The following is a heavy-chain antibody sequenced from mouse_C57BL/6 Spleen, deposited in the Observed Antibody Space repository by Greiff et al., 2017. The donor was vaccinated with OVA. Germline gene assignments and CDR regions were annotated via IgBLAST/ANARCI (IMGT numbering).Heavy chain of an antibody. Sequence: EVQVVESGPGLVKPSQSLSLTCSVTGYSITSGYYWNWNRQFPGNKLEWMGYISYDGSNNYNPSLKNRISITRDTSKNQFFLKLNSVTTEDTATYYCAREAQAKGAYWGQGTLVTVSA. J-gene: IGHJ3*01. CDR3: AREAQAKGAY. D-gene: IGHD3-2*02. CDR2: ISYDGSN. V-gene: IGHV3-6*01. CDR1: GYSITSGYY.